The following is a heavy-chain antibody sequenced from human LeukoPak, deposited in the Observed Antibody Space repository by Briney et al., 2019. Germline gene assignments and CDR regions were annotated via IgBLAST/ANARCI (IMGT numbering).Heavy chain of an antibody. D-gene: IGHD3-3*01. CDR3: AREARITIFGVDSNWFDP. CDR1: GFTVSSNY. J-gene: IGHJ5*02. Sequence: GGSLRLSCAAPGFTVSSNYMSWVRQAPGKGLEWVSVIYSGGSTYYADSVKGRFTISRDNSKNTLYLQVNSLRAEDTAVYYCAREARITIFGVDSNWFDPWGQGTLVTVSS. V-gene: IGHV3-53*01. CDR2: IYSGGST.